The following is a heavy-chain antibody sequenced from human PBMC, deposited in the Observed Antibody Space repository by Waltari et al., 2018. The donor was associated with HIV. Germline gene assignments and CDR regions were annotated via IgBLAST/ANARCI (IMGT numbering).Heavy chain of an antibody. CDR3: ARALDYYESGSFPLWFFDV. V-gene: IGHV4-61*02. Sequence: QVQLQESGPGLLKPSQTLSLTCTVSSGSITSGNYSWSWIRQPAGKGLEWIGRVYTSGSTNYNPSLKNRVTISIDTSRNQFSLRLSSVAAADTAVYYCARALDYYESGSFPLWFFDVWGRGTLVTVSS. CDR2: VYTSGST. CDR1: SGSITSGNYS. J-gene: IGHJ2*01. D-gene: IGHD3-10*01.